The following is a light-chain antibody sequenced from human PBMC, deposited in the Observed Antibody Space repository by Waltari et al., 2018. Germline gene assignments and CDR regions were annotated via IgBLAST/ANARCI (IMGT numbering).Light chain of an antibody. V-gene: IGLV1-44*01. CDR3: AAWDHSLNGRKV. CDR1: SSSIGRST. Sequence: QSVLTQPPSVSGTPGQRGTISCSGSSSSIGRSTVTWYQQLPGTAPKLLTYRDGLRPSGFPDRFSGARSGASASLAISGLQSEDEADYYCAAWDHSLNGRKVFGGGTKLTVL. J-gene: IGLJ3*02. CDR2: RDG.